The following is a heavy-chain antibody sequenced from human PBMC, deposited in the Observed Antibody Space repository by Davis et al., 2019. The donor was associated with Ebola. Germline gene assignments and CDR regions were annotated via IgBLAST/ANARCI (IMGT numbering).Heavy chain of an antibody. Sequence: PGGSLRLSCEASGFTFDDYSMVWVRQAPGKGLEWVSLVSWDGSSKFYADSVKGRFTISRDNSKNSLFLQAHGLRTEDTALYYCTRGPHYMRSLNYYYGMDVWGRGTTVTV. CDR1: GFTFDDYS. CDR2: VSWDGSSK. D-gene: IGHD3-10*01. CDR3: TRGPHYMRSLNYYYGMDV. J-gene: IGHJ6*02. V-gene: IGHV3-43*01.